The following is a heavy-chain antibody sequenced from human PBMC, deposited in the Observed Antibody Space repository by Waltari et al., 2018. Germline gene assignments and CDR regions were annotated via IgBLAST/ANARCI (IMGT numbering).Heavy chain of an antibody. V-gene: IGHV1-2*02. CDR1: GYIFTCYY. CDR2: INTDSGDT. Sequence: QVQLLQSGAEVKKPGASVTVSCESSGYIFTCYYLHWVRQAPGQVLEWMGWINTDSGDTNFAQNFQGRVTMTRDTSINTAYMELKRLRSDDTAVYYCSRGDCTSATCYAGKYYWRQGTLVTVSS. CDR3: SRGDCTSATCYAGKYY. J-gene: IGHJ4*02. D-gene: IGHD2-2*01.